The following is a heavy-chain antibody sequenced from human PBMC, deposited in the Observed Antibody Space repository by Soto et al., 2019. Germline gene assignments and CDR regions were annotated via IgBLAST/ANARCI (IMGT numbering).Heavy chain of an antibody. D-gene: IGHD3-22*01. Sequence: PGGSLRLSCAASGFTFVDYVMSWVRQAPGKGLEWVSGINWNGGSTGCADSVKGRFTISRDNAKNSLYLQMNSLRAEDTALYYCARGPSRGYYYLFDYWGQGTLVTAPQ. V-gene: IGHV3-20*04. CDR1: GFTFVDYV. J-gene: IGHJ4*02. CDR2: INWNGGST. CDR3: ARGPSRGYYYLFDY.